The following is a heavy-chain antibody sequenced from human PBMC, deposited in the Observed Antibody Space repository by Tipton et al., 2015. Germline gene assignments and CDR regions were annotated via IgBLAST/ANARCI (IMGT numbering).Heavy chain of an antibody. D-gene: IGHD4-11*01. CDR1: GGSISSGAYF. Sequence: TLSLTCTVSGGSISSGAYFWSWIRQHPGKGLEWIGYIYYSGSTFFNPSLKSRVTISVDTSKNHFSLKLTSVSAADTAVYYCARATVTTPYYYYAMDVWGQGTTVTVS. CDR3: ARATVTTPYYYYAMDV. J-gene: IGHJ6*02. CDR2: IYYSGST. V-gene: IGHV4-31*03.